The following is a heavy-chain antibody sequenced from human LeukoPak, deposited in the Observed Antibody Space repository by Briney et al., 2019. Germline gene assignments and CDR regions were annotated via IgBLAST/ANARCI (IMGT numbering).Heavy chain of an antibody. J-gene: IGHJ3*02. CDR3: AKGETRRGAFDI. V-gene: IGHV4-59*01. Sequence: AETLSLSCSASGASFSTYCWSWVRQPPGKGLEWIGYIYNSGSTYYNHSLKSRITISVDTSKNQFSLNLSSVTAADTAVYYCAKGETRRGAFDIWGQGTMVSVSS. CDR2: IYNSGST. CDR1: GASFSTYC.